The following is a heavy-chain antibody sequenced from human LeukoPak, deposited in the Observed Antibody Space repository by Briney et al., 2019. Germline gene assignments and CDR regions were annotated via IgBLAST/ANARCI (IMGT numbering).Heavy chain of an antibody. CDR3: ARGPPYIVVVTAIGFLDY. V-gene: IGHV4-34*01. CDR1: GASISSYY. Sequence: SETLSLTCTVSGASISSYYWSWIRQPPGKGLEWIGEINHSGSTNYNPSLKSRVTISVDTSKNQFSLKLISVTAADTAVYYCARGPPYIVVVTAIGFLDYWGQGTLVTVSP. J-gene: IGHJ4*02. D-gene: IGHD2-21*02. CDR2: INHSGST.